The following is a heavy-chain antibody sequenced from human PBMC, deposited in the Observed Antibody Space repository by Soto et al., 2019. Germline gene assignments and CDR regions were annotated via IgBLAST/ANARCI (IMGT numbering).Heavy chain of an antibody. CDR1: GGTFSNCP. V-gene: IGHV1-69*08. D-gene: IGHD1-26*01. Sequence: VQRVQSGAKLRKPGSAVKLSCKASGGTFSNCPISWVRQIPGQGPEWMGRIIPSPARTIYSRKFRGRVTLTADKSTQIVYMTLSSLTTEDSGVYYCARDQVGASSFDYWGQGTRVTVSS. J-gene: IGHJ4*02. CDR3: ARDQVGASSFDY. CDR2: IIPSPART.